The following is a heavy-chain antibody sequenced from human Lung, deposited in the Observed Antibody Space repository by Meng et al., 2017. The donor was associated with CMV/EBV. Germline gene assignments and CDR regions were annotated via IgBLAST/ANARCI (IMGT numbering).Heavy chain of an antibody. CDR2: INQDGSQR. J-gene: IGHJ6*04. CDR1: GFNFSTYW. CDR3: GRDRDV. Sequence: GEXLTISCAASGFNFSTYWMSWVRQAPGKALEWVANINQDGSQRNYVDSVKGRFTISRDNAKNSMYLQMNSLRVEDTAVYYCGRDRDVLGKGTTVTVSS. V-gene: IGHV3-7*01.